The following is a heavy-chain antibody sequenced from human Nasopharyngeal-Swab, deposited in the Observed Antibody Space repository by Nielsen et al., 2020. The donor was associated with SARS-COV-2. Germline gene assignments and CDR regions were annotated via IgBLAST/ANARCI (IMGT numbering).Heavy chain of an antibody. CDR3: ARAYCSGGSCYYPPATHHMDV. D-gene: IGHD2-15*01. V-gene: IGHV5-51*01. CDR2: LYPGDSDT. Sequence: ARHRPSLWLPWWGLLYPGDSDTRYSPSFQGQVTISADKSISTAYLQWSSLKASDTAMYYCARAYCSGGSCYYPPATHHMDVWGKGTTVTVSS. J-gene: IGHJ6*03.